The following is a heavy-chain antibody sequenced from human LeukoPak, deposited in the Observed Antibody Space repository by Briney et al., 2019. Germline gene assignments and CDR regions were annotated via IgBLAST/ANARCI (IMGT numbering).Heavy chain of an antibody. J-gene: IGHJ4*02. CDR3: ARVIVGSTFDQ. Sequence: SETLSLTCTVSGGSISSSGSYWGWIRQPPGRGLEWIGSIYYSGSTYYNSSLKSRVTIPADTSKNQFSLKLSSVIAADTAVYYCARVIVGSTFDQWGQGTLVTVSS. V-gene: IGHV4-39*01. CDR2: IYYSGST. D-gene: IGHD1-26*01. CDR1: GGSISSSGSY.